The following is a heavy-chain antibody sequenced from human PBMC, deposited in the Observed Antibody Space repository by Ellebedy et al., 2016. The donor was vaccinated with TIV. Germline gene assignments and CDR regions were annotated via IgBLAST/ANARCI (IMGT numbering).Heavy chain of an antibody. CDR3: AKDRYNGRERWFDP. Sequence: GESLKISCAASGFTFSTYVMHWVRQAPGKGLEWVAVIWSDGTNEYYADSVKGRFTVSRDISNNTVYLQMNSLRPEDTAVYYCAKDRYNGRERWFDPWGQGTLVTVSS. D-gene: IGHD1-14*01. J-gene: IGHJ5*02. V-gene: IGHV3-30*02. CDR1: GFTFSTYV. CDR2: IWSDGTNE.